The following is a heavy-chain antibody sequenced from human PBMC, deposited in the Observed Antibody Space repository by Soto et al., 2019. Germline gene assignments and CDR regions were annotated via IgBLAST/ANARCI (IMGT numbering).Heavy chain of an antibody. CDR3: SREVSVCFFI. J-gene: IGHJ4*02. Sequence: GGSLRLSCAASGFTFSSYAMHWVRQAPGKGLEYVSVISSNGGSTYYANSVKGRFTISRDNSKKTAYLQMNSLESEDTAFYFFSREVSVCFFIWGGGTLFTVSS. CDR2: ISSNGGST. V-gene: IGHV3-64*01. CDR1: GFTFSSYA. D-gene: IGHD3-10*01.